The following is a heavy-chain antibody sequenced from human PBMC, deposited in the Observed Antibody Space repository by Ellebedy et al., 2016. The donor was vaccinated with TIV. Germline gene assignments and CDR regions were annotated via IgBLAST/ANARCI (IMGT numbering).Heavy chain of an antibody. CDR3: AREAMAGMYYFNF. D-gene: IGHD6-19*01. CDR1: RFTFRNYS. V-gene: IGHV3-21*04. Sequence: PGGSLRHSCAASRFTFRNYSMHWVRRAPERGLEWVSSISSSSPYIYYADSVKGRLTVSRDNAKNSLYLQMNSLRSCVTALSCCAREAMAGMYYFNFWGQGTQVTVPS. CDR2: ISSSSPYI. J-gene: IGHJ4*02.